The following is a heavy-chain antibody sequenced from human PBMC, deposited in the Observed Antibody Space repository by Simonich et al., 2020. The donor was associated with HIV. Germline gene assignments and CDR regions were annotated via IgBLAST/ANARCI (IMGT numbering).Heavy chain of an antibody. CDR1: GYIFTGHY. D-gene: IGHD6-6*01. V-gene: IGHV1-2*02. Sequence: QVQLVQSGAEVKKPGASVKVSCKASGYIFTGHYMIWVRQAPGQGLGWREWCDPNSGGKQYAQKFQDRVTMTRDTSISTAYMELSGLRSDDTAVYYCARERGGIATRPGLNYYFAMDFWGQGTTVTVSS. CDR3: ARERGGIATRPGLNYYFAMDF. CDR2: CDPNSGGK. J-gene: IGHJ6*02.